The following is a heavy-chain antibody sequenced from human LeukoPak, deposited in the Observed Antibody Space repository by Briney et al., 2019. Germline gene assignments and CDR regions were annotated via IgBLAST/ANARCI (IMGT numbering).Heavy chain of an antibody. V-gene: IGHV1-69*04. CDR3: ARIPYSSGWSDY. Sequence: ASVKVSCKASGGTFSSYAISWVRQAPGQGLEWMGRIIPIFGIANYAQKFQGRVTITADKSTSTAYMELSSLRPEDTAVYYCARIPYSSGWSDYWGQGTLVTVSS. CDR2: IIPIFGIA. J-gene: IGHJ4*02. CDR1: GGTFSSYA. D-gene: IGHD6-19*01.